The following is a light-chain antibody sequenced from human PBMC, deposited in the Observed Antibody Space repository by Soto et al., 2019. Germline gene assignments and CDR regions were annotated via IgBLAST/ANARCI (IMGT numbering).Light chain of an antibody. CDR1: QSLTPNY. CDR3: QQDGSSIVYT. CDR2: GAS. V-gene: IGKV3-20*01. Sequence: EIVLTQSPDTLSLSPGERATLSCSAIQSLTPNYLAWYQQKPGQAPMLLIYGASIRPTGIPYRFSGSGSGADYALSLNRLEPEDVAEYDCQQDGSSIVYTCGQGTKLEIK. J-gene: IGKJ2*01.